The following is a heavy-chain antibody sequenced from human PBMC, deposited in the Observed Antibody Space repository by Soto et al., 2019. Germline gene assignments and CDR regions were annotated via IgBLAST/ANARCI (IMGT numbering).Heavy chain of an antibody. Sequence: SETLSLTCTVSGGSISSYYWSWIRQPPGKGLEWIGYIYYSGSTNYNPSLKSRVTISVDTSKNQFSLKLSSVTAADTAVYYCARHLPSRRYYGSGSYYHARGAFDYWGQGTLVTVSS. V-gene: IGHV4-59*08. J-gene: IGHJ4*02. CDR3: ARHLPSRRYYGSGSYYHARGAFDY. CDR2: IYYSGST. D-gene: IGHD3-10*01. CDR1: GGSISSYY.